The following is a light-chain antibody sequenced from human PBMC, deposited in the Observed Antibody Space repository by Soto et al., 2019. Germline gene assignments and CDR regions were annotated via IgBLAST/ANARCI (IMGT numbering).Light chain of an antibody. J-gene: IGKJ4*01. CDR1: ESTNNY. V-gene: IGKV3-15*01. Sequence: EIVLTQSPGTLSLSPGERATLSCRASESTNNYLAWYQQKPGQAPRLLIDGASTRAAGIPPRFSGSGSGTEFTLTISSLQSEDFAVYYCQQYNKWPLTFGGGTKVDIK. CDR2: GAS. CDR3: QQYNKWPLT.